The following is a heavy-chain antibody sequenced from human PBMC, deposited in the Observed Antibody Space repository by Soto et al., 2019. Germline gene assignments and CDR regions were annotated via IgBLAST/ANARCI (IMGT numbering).Heavy chain of an antibody. V-gene: IGHV1-69*06. CDR3: ATGGYSSSWYVRSYYYYGMDV. J-gene: IGHJ6*02. D-gene: IGHD6-13*01. Sequence: ASVKVSCKASGGTFSSYAISWVRQAPGQGLEWMGGIIPIFGTANYAQKFQGRVTITADKSTSTAYTELSSLRSEDTAVYYCATGGYSSSWYVRSYYYYGMDVWGQGTTVTVSS. CDR1: GGTFSSYA. CDR2: IIPIFGTA.